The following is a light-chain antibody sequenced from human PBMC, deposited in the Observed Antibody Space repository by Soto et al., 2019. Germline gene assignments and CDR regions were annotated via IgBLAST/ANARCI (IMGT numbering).Light chain of an antibody. CDR1: QSVSSY. CDR3: QQRSNWPSIT. CDR2: DAS. Sequence: EIVLTQSPATLSLTKGERATLSCRASQSVSSYLAWYQQKPGQAPRLLIYDASNRATGIPARFSGSGSGTDFTLTISSLEPEDFAVYYCQQRSNWPSITFGQGTRLAIK. V-gene: IGKV3-11*01. J-gene: IGKJ5*01.